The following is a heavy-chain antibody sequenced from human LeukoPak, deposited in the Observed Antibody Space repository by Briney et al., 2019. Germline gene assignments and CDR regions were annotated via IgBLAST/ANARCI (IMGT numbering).Heavy chain of an antibody. V-gene: IGHV4-38-2*01. D-gene: IGHD3-22*01. J-gene: IGHJ4*02. CDR2: IYHSGST. CDR3: ARQLNYDSSGYYY. Sequence: PSETLSLTCAVSGYTISSGYYWGWIRQPPRKGLEWIGSIYHSGSTYYNPSLKSRVTISVDTSKNQFSLKLSSVTAADTAVYYCARQLNYDSSGYYYWGQGTLVTVSS. CDR1: GYTISSGYY.